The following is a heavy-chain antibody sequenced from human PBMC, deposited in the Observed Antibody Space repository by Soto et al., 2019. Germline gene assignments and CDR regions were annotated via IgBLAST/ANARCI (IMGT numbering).Heavy chain of an antibody. CDR3: AREDYGDYDTNWFDP. D-gene: IGHD4-17*01. Sequence: ASVKVSCKASGYTFTSYDINWVRQATGQGLEWMGWMNPNSGNTGYAQKFQGRVTMTRNTSISTAYMELSSLRSEDTAVYYCAREDYGDYDTNWFDPWGQGTLVTVSS. CDR2: MNPNSGNT. J-gene: IGHJ5*02. CDR1: GYTFTSYD. V-gene: IGHV1-8*01.